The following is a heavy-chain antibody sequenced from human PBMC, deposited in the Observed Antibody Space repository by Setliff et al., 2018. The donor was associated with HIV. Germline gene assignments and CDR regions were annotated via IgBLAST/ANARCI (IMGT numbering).Heavy chain of an antibody. CDR2: IYFTGNA. D-gene: IGHD1-26*01. V-gene: IGHV4-61*02. Sequence: PSETLSLTCTVSGGSISSGSYYWSWIRQPAGKELEWIGRIYFTGNANYNPSLKSRITISVDTSKNQFSLKLSSVTAADTAVYYCAREYREDAFDISGQGTMVTVSS. J-gene: IGHJ3*02. CDR3: AREYREDAFDI. CDR1: GGSISSGSYY.